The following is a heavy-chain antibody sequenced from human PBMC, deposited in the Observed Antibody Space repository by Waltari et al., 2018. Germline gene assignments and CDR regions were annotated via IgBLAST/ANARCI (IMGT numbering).Heavy chain of an antibody. Sequence: EVQLVESGGGSVQTGGSLRLSCVASGFTFSSYWMHWVRQAPGTGLVWVSRIKSDGSSTSYVDSVKGRFTISRDNAKNTLYLQMNSLRGEDTAVYYCARAHGVGFQSAFDIWGQGTMVTVSS. CDR3: ARAHGVGFQSAFDI. J-gene: IGHJ3*02. D-gene: IGHD2-8*01. V-gene: IGHV3-74*01. CDR2: IKSDGSST. CDR1: GFTFSSYW.